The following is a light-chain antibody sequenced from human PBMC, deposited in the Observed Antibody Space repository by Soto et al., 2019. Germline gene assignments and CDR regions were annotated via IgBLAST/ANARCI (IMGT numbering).Light chain of an antibody. CDR3: QQRSNWPPV. V-gene: IGKV3-11*01. Sequence: EIVLTQSPATLSLSPGERATLSCRASQSVSSYLAWYQQKPGQAPRLLIYDASNRATGIPARFSGSGSGTDFTLTISSLEPEDFAVYYCQQRSNWPPVFGQGPRLEMK. J-gene: IGKJ5*01. CDR1: QSVSSY. CDR2: DAS.